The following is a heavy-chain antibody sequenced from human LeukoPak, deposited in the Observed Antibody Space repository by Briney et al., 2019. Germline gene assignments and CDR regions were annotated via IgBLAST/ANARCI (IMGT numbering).Heavy chain of an antibody. CDR1: GGSISSYY. CDR3: ARYNDYDFWSGYYTKGSNWFDP. J-gene: IGHJ5*02. CDR2: IYYSGST. Sequence: SETLSLTCTVSGGSISSYYWSWIRQPPGKGLEWIGYIYYSGSTNYNPSLKSRVTISVDTSKNQFSLKLSSVTAADTAVYYCARYNDYDFWSGYYTKGSNWFDPWGQGTLVTVSS. V-gene: IGHV4-59*01. D-gene: IGHD3-3*01.